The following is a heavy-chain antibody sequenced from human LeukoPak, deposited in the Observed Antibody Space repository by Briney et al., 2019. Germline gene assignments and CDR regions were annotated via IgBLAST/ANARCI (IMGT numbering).Heavy chain of an antibody. J-gene: IGHJ1*01. CDR1: GFSFSSYS. D-gene: IGHD3-22*01. CDR3: AKLMPYYNDTSGYFYFQH. Sequence: PGGSLSLSCAVSGFSFSSYSRSWVRQAPGKGLEWLSDISGSGGSTYYADSVKRRFTISIDNSKNTLYLQMSTLTAEDTAVYYCAKLMPYYNDTSGYFYFQHWGQGTLVTVSS. V-gene: IGHV3-23*01. CDR2: ISGSGGST.